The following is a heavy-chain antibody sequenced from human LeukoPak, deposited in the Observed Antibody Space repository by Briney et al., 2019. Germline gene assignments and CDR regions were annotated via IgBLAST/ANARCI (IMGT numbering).Heavy chain of an antibody. CDR3: AKQDSSGWYDVHWFDP. CDR1: GFTFSSYG. CDR2: IRYDGSNK. V-gene: IGHV3-30*02. D-gene: IGHD6-19*01. J-gene: IGHJ5*02. Sequence: PGGSLGLSCAASGFTFSSYGMHWVRQAPGKGLEWVAFIRYDGSNKYYADSVKGRFTISRDNSKNTLYLQMNSLRAEDTAVYYCAKQDSSGWYDVHWFDPWGQGTLVTVSS.